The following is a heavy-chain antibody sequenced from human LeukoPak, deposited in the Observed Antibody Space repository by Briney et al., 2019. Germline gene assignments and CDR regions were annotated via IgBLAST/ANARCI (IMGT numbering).Heavy chain of an antibody. CDR3: AREDSYGYFGGREGAY. J-gene: IGHJ4*02. D-gene: IGHD5-18*01. CDR2: ISAYNGNT. V-gene: IGHV1-18*01. Sequence: ASVKVSCKASGYTFTSYGISWVRQAPGQGLEWMGWISAYNGNTNYAQKLQGRVTMTTDTSTSTAYMELRSLRSDDTAVYYCAREDSYGYFGGREGAYWGQGTLVTVSS. CDR1: GYTFTSYG.